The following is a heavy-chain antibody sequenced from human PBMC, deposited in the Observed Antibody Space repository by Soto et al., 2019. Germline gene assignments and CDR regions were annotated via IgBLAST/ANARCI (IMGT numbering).Heavy chain of an antibody. CDR1: GGAISSGDYY. D-gene: IGHD2-2*01. Sequence: HVQLQESGPGLVKPSQTLSLTCTISGGAISSGDYYWRWIRQPPGKGLEWIGYIYYSGSTYYIPSLKSRLIISVDTSKNQSSLKLSSVTAEDTAVYYCARSCPVVTDVWGKGTTVTVSS. CDR3: ARSCPVVTDV. CDR2: IYYSGST. J-gene: IGHJ6*04. V-gene: IGHV4-30-4*01.